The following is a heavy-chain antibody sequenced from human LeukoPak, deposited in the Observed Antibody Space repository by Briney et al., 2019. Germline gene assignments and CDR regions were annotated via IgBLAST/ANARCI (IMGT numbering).Heavy chain of an antibody. CDR2: IYHSGST. CDR1: GYSISSGYY. V-gene: IGHV4-38-2*01. Sequence: SETLSLTCAVSGYSISSGYYWGWIRQPPGKGVEWIGSIYHSGSTYYNPSLKSRVTISVDTSKNQFSLKLSSVTAADTAVYYCARPIYYYDSSGYYSRYAFDIWGQGTMVTVSS. CDR3: ARPIYYYDSSGYYSRYAFDI. D-gene: IGHD3-22*01. J-gene: IGHJ3*02.